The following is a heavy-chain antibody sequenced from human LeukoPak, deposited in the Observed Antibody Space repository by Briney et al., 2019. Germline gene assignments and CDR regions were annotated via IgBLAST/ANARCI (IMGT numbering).Heavy chain of an antibody. CDR2: ISAYNGNT. D-gene: IGHD3-22*01. J-gene: IGHJ4*02. CDR3: ARVLDTYYYDSSGRSELDY. CDR1: GYTLTSYG. V-gene: IGHV1-18*01. Sequence: ASVKVSCKASGYTLTSYGISWVRQAPGQGLEWMGWISAYNGNTNYAQKLQGRVTMTTDTSTSTAYMELRSLRSDDTAVYYCARVLDTYYYDSSGRSELDYWGQGTLVTVSS.